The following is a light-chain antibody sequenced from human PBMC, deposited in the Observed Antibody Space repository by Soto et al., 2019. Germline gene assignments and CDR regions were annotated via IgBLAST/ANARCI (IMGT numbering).Light chain of an antibody. V-gene: IGKV3-11*01. CDR1: QSVSSY. CDR3: QQRSNWPLT. CDR2: DAS. J-gene: IGKJ4*01. Sequence: EIVLTQSPATLSLSPGERATLSSRAGQSVSSYLAWYQQKPGQAPRLLIYDASNRATGIPARFSGGGSGTDFTLTISSLEPVDFAVYYCQQRSNWPLTFGGGTRVEIK.